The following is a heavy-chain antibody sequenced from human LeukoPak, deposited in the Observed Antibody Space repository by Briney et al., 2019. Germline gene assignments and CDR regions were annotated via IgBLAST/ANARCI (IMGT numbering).Heavy chain of an antibody. V-gene: IGHV1-2*02. CDR1: GYTFTGYY. J-gene: IGHJ4*02. Sequence: ASVKVSCKASGYTFTGYYMHWVRQAPGQGLEWMGWINPNTGGTNYAQKFQGRVTMTRDTSISTAYMELSSLRSEDTAVYYCARERGEPGYFDYWGQGTLVTVSS. D-gene: IGHD1-14*01. CDR2: INPNTGGT. CDR3: ARERGEPGYFDY.